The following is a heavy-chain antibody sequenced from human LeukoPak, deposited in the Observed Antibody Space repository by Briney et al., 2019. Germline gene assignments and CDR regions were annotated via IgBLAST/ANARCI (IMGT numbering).Heavy chain of an antibody. J-gene: IGHJ4*02. Sequence: GSLRLSCAASEFTFSNYEMTWVRQAPGKGLEWVSYISSSGSTVYYADSVKGRFTISRDNAKNSLYLQMNSLRAEDTAVYYCARDLSSGWYLSSASYYFDYWGQGTLVTVSS. CDR2: ISSSGSTV. CDR3: ARDLSSGWYLSSASYYFDY. D-gene: IGHD6-19*01. CDR1: EFTFSNYE. V-gene: IGHV3-48*03.